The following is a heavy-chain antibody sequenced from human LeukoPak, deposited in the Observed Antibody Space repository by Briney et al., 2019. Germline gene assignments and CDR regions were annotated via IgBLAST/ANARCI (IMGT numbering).Heavy chain of an antibody. CDR1: GSSFTSYW. V-gene: IGHV5-51*01. CDR3: ARLSRAVLTYGMDV. Sequence: GASLKISCKGSGSSFTSYWIAWVRQLPGKGLEWMGIIYPGDSDTRYSPSFQGQVTISADKSISTAYLQWSSLKASDTAMYYCARLSRAVLTYGMDVWGKGTTVTVSS. J-gene: IGHJ6*04. D-gene: IGHD6-19*01. CDR2: IYPGDSDT.